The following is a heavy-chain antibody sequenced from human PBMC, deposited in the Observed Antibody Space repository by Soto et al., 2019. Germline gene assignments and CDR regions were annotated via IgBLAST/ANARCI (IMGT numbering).Heavy chain of an antibody. CDR3: ARSAPAAPFDY. D-gene: IGHD6-25*01. CDR1: GFTFSDHY. Sequence: DLEESGGGLVQPGGSLRLSCAASGFTFSDHYMDWVRQAPGKGLEWVGRSRNKVYSYTTEYAASVKGRFTLSRDDSKNSLYLEMNRLQTDDTAVYYCARSAPAAPFDYWGQGTVVTVSP. V-gene: IGHV3-72*01. CDR2: SRNKVYSYTT. J-gene: IGHJ4*02.